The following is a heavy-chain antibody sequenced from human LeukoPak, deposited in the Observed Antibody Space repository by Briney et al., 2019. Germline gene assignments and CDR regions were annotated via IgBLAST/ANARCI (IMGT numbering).Heavy chain of an antibody. CDR2: IYSGGST. J-gene: IGHJ4*02. Sequence: GGSLRLSCAASGFTVSSNSMSWVRQAPGKGLEWVSVIYSGGSTFYADSVKGRFTISRDNSKNTLYLQMNSLRAKDTAVYYCARKHYYDSSGFFPPMDYWGQGTLVTVSS. CDR3: ARKHYYDSSGFFPPMDY. CDR1: GFTVSSNS. V-gene: IGHV3-66*01. D-gene: IGHD3-22*01.